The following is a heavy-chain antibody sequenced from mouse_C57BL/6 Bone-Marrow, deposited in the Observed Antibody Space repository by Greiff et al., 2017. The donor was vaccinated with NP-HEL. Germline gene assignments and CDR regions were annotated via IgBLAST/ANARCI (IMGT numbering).Heavy chain of an antibody. Sequence: QVHVKQPGAELVKPGASVKLSSKASGYTFTSYWMHWVKQRPGRGLEWIGRIDPNSGGTKYNEKFKSKATLTVDKPSSTAYMQLSSLTAEDAAGYYCARGYYGSSLNWDVRYWGQGTTLTVSS. D-gene: IGHD1-1*01. V-gene: IGHV1-62-3*01. CDR3: ARGYYGSSLNWDVRY. CDR1: GYTFTSYW. J-gene: IGHJ2*01. CDR2: IDPNSGGT.